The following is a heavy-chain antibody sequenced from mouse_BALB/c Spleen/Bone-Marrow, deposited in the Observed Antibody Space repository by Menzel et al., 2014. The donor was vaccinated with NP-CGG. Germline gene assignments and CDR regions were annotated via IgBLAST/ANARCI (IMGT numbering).Heavy chain of an antibody. D-gene: IGHD4-1*01. CDR2: ISSGSSTI. J-gene: IGHJ2*01. Sequence: EVKLVESGGGLVQPGGSRKLSCAASGFTFSSFGMHWVRRAPEKGLEWVAYISSGSSTIFYADTVKGRFTISRDNPKNTLFLQMTSLRSEDTAIYYCTRGGNWEDFDYWGQGTTLTVSS. V-gene: IGHV5-17*02. CDR1: GFTFSSFG. CDR3: TRGGNWEDFDY.